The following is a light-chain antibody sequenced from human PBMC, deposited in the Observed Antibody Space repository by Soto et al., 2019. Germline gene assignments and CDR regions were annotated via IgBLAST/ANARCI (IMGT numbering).Light chain of an antibody. J-gene: IGLJ2*01. Sequence: QSVLTQPASVSGSPGQSITISCTGTSSDVGSYNLVSWYQQHPGKAPKLMIYEGSKRPSGVSNRFSGSKSGNTASLTISGLQAEDVADYYCCSYAGSSTPVVFGGGTKRTVL. CDR2: EGS. V-gene: IGLV2-23*01. CDR1: SSDVGSYNL. CDR3: CSYAGSSTPVV.